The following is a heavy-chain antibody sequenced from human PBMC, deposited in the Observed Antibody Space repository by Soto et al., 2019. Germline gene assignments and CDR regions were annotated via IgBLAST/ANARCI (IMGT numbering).Heavy chain of an antibody. CDR3: GRTEGRRTRGDY. CDR1: GYSFTTYG. D-gene: IGHD2-8*01. Sequence: QVQLVQSGAEVKKPGASVRVSCKASGYSFTTYGVTWVRQAPGQGLEWMGWISTYNGDTRVAQQHQGRVTLTTDTATNAGHMELRRLRFDDTALYYCGRTEGRRTRGDYWGQGTLVPFS. J-gene: IGHJ4*02. V-gene: IGHV1-18*01. CDR2: ISTYNGDT.